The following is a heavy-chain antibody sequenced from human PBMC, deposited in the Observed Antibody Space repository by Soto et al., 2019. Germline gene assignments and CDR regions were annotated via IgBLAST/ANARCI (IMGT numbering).Heavy chain of an antibody. V-gene: IGHV4-31*03. CDR1: GGSIIDGQTY. CDR3: ARDAPGVAPY. J-gene: IGHJ4*02. CDR2: INYRGTT. Sequence: QVQLQESGPGLVKPSQTLSLTCTVSGGSIIDGQTYLNWIRQHPERGLEWMGYINYRGTTNYSPALKSRILISIDTSKNQFSLRLTSVTAEDTAVYYCARDAPGVAPYWGQGTLVTVSS. D-gene: IGHD2-15*01.